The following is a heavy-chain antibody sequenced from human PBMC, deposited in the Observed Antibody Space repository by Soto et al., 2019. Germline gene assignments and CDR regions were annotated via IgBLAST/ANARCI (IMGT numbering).Heavy chain of an antibody. CDR2: INAGNGNT. Sequence: ASVKVSCKASGGTFSSYAMHWVRQAPGQRLEWMGWINAGNGNTKYSQKFQGRVTITRDTSASTAYMELSSLRSEDTAVYYCARWPLAYCGGDCYSGSMDVWGQGTTVTVSS. V-gene: IGHV1-3*01. D-gene: IGHD2-21*02. CDR3: ARWPLAYCGGDCYSGSMDV. CDR1: GGTFSSYA. J-gene: IGHJ6*02.